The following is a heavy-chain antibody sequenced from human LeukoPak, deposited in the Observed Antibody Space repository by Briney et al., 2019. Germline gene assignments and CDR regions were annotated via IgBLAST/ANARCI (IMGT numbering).Heavy chain of an antibody. D-gene: IGHD2-2*01. CDR2: ISGSGGST. CDR3: AKAYCSSTSCYWAKEDFYYFDY. Sequence: GGSLRLSCAASGFTFSSYGMSWVRQAPGKGLEWVSAISGSGGSTYYADSVKGRFTISRDNSKNTLYLQMNSLRAEDTAVYYCAKAYCSSTSCYWAKEDFYYFDYWGQGTLVTVSS. CDR1: GFTFSSYG. V-gene: IGHV3-23*01. J-gene: IGHJ4*02.